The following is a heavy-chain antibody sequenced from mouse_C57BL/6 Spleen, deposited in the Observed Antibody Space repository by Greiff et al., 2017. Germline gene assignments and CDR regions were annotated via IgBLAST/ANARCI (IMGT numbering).Heavy chain of an antibody. D-gene: IGHD4-1*01. Sequence: DVQLQESGPGLVKPSQSLSLTCSVTGYSITSGYYWNWIRQFPGNKLEWMGYISYDGSNNYNPSLKNRISITRDTSKNQFFLKLNSGTTEDTATYYCARVGLGPYVDVWGTGTTVTVSS. V-gene: IGHV3-6*01. CDR3: ARVGLGPYVDV. CDR2: ISYDGSN. CDR1: GYSITSGYY. J-gene: IGHJ1*03.